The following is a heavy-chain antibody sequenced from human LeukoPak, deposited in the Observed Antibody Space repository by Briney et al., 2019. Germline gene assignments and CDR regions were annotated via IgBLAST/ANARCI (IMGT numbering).Heavy chain of an antibody. D-gene: IGHD6-19*01. CDR1: GGTFSSYA. CDR2: IIPIFGTA. J-gene: IGHJ4*02. CDR3: ARDSAGIVVADRIFDY. Sequence: GASVKVSCKASGGTFSSYAISWVRQAPGQGLEWMGGIIPIFGTANYAQKFQGRVTITTDESTSTAYMELSSLRSEDTAVYYCARDSAGIVVADRIFDYWGQGTLVTVSS. V-gene: IGHV1-69*05.